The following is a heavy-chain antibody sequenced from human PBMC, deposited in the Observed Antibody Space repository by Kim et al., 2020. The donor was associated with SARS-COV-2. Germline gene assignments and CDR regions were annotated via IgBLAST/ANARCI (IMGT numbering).Heavy chain of an antibody. J-gene: IGHJ4*02. V-gene: IGHV1-69*04. Sequence: KFRGRVTLTADKSTSTAYMELSSLRSEDTAVYYCARASFFYDSSGYHFDYWGQGTLVTVAS. CDR3: ARASFFYDSSGYHFDY. D-gene: IGHD3-22*01.